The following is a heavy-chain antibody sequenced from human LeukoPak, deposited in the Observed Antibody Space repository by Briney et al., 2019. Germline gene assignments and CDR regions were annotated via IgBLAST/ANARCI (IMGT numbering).Heavy chain of an antibody. CDR2: MNPNSGNT. CDR1: GYTFTSYD. J-gene: IGHJ4*02. D-gene: IGHD2-2*02. Sequence: GASVKVSCKASGYTFTSYDINWVRQATGQGLEWMGWMNPNSGNTGYAQKFQGRVTMTRNTSISTAYMELSSLRSKDTAVYYCARGKRGKLGDVPAAIPPDYWGQGTLVTVSS. CDR3: ARGKRGKLGDVPAAIPPDY. V-gene: IGHV1-8*01.